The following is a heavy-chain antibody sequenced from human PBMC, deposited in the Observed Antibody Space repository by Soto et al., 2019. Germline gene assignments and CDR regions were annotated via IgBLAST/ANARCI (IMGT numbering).Heavy chain of an antibody. Sequence: GGSLRLFCEASGFTFSTCGMHWVRQAPGKGLEWVTFISDDGSNKWYADTVKGRFTISRDNFRNILHLQMSSLRSEDTAVYYCARDAGQQWPPDYWGQGTLVTVSS. J-gene: IGHJ4*02. D-gene: IGHD6-19*01. V-gene: IGHV3-30*03. CDR1: GFTFSTCG. CDR3: ARDAGQQWPPDY. CDR2: ISDDGSNK.